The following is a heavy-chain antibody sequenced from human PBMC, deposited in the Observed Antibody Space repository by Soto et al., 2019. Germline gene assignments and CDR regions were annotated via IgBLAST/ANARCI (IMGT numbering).Heavy chain of an antibody. CDR3: ARGHSTDCSNGVCSFFYNHEMDV. Sequence: SVEVSCKASGYSFADYHIHWVRQAPGQGLEWLGRINPKSGGTSTAQKFQGWVTMTRDRSISTVYMELTRLRSDDTAVYFCARGHSTDCSNGVCSFFYNHEMDVWGQGTTVTVSS. D-gene: IGHD2-8*01. CDR2: INPKSGGT. V-gene: IGHV1-2*04. J-gene: IGHJ6*02. CDR1: GYSFADYH.